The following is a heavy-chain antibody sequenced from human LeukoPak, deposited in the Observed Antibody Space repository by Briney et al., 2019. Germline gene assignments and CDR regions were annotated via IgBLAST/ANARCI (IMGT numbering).Heavy chain of an antibody. J-gene: IGHJ6*02. CDR1: GGTFSSYA. CDR3: ARVGGATVTTSHYYYGMDV. Sequence: SVKVSCKASGGTFSSYAISWVRQAPGQGLEWMGGIIPIFGTANYAQKFQGRVTITADESTSTAYMELSSPRSEDTAVYYCARVGGATVTTSHYYYGMDVWGQGTTVTVSS. V-gene: IGHV1-69*13. D-gene: IGHD4-17*01. CDR2: IIPIFGTA.